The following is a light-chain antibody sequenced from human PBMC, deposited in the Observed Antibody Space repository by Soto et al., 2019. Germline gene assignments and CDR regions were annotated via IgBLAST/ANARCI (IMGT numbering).Light chain of an antibody. V-gene: IGLV2-14*01. J-gene: IGLJ1*01. CDR1: SSEVGGYNY. CDR3: SSYTSSSTHNYV. Sequence: QSVLTQPVSVSGSPGQSITISCTGTSSEVGGYNYVSWYQQHPSKAPKLMIYDVSNQPSGVSNRLSGSKSGNTASLTISGLHAEDEADYYCSSYTSSSTHNYVFGTGTKVTVL. CDR2: DVS.